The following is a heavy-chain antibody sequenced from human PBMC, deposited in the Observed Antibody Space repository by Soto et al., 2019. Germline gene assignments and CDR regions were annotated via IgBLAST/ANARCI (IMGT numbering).Heavy chain of an antibody. Sequence: GASVKVSCKASGGTFSSYAISWVRQAPGQGLEWMGGIIPIFGTANYAQKFQGRVTITADKSTSTAYMELSSLRSEDTAVYYCARDPGYSSGWYYWGQGTLVTVSS. J-gene: IGHJ4*02. V-gene: IGHV1-69*06. CDR1: GGTFSSYA. CDR3: ARDPGYSSGWYY. CDR2: IIPIFGTA. D-gene: IGHD6-19*01.